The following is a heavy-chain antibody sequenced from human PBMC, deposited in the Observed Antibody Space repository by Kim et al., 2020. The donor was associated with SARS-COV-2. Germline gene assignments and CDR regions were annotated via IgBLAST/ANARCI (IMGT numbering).Heavy chain of an antibody. V-gene: IGHV1-69*13. CDR1: GGTFSSYA. J-gene: IGHJ6*02. D-gene: IGHD3-10*01. Sequence: SVKVSCKASGGTFSSYAISWVRQAPGQGLEWMGGIIPIFGTANYAQKFQGRVTITADESTSTAYMELSSLRSEETAVYYCARGPGYGSGSYYTSSYYGMDVWGQGTTVTVSS. CDR2: IIPIFGTA. CDR3: ARGPGYGSGSYYTSSYYGMDV.